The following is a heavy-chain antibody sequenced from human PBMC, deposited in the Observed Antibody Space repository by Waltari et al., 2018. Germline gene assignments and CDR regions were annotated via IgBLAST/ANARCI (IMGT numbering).Heavy chain of an antibody. D-gene: IGHD2-15*01. CDR1: GGTFSSYT. CDR2: ISPILGIA. CDR3: ARDYSGGAVNWFDP. J-gene: IGHJ5*02. Sequence: QVQLVQSGAEVKKPGSSVKVSCKASGGTFSSYTISWVRQAPGQGLEWMGRISPILGIANYAQKFQGRVTITADKSTSTAYMELSSLRSEDTAVYYCARDYSGGAVNWFDPWGQGTLVTVSS. V-gene: IGHV1-69*08.